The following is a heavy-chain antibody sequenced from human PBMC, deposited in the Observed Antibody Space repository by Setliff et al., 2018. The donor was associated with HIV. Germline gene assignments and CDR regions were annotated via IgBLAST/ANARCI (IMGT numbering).Heavy chain of an antibody. D-gene: IGHD6-19*01. V-gene: IGHV3-30*04. Sequence: GGSLRLSCAASGFTFSSYAMHWVRQAPGKGLEWVAVISYDGSNKYYADSVKGRFTISRDNSKNTLYLQMNSLRAEDTAVYYCAGDTYSGWEFDYWGQGTLVTVSS. CDR3: AGDTYSGWEFDY. CDR2: ISYDGSNK. CDR1: GFTFSSYA. J-gene: IGHJ4*02.